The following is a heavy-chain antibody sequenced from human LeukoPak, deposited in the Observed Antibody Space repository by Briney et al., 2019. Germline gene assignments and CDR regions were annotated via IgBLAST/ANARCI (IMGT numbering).Heavy chain of an antibody. CDR3: TTDVVVVPTAIPFDY. CDR1: GFTFSNAW. J-gene: IGHJ4*02. D-gene: IGHD2-2*02. CDR2: IKSKTYGGTT. V-gene: IGHV3-15*01. Sequence: GGSLRLSCAASGFTFSNAWMIWVRQAPGKGLEWVGRIKSKTYGGTTDYAAPVKGRFTISRDDSKNTLSLQMNSLKTEGTAVYYCTTDVVVVPTAIPFDYWGQGTLVTVSS.